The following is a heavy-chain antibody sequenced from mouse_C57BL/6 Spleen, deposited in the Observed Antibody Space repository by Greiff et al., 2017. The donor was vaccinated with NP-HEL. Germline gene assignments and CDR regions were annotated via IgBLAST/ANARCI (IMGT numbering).Heavy chain of an antibody. CDR3: AITTASPFAY. CDR1: GFTFSDYG. CDR2: ISSGSSTI. Sequence: EVQLVESGGGLVKPGGSLKLSCAASGFTFSDYGMHWVRQAPEQGLEWVAYISSGSSTIYYADTLKGRFTISRDNAKNTLFLQMTSLRSEDTAMYYCAITTASPFAYWGQGTLVTVSA. J-gene: IGHJ3*01. V-gene: IGHV5-17*01. D-gene: IGHD1-2*01.